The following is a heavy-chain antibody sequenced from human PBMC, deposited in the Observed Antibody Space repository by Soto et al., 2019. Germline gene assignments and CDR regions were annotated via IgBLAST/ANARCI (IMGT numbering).Heavy chain of an antibody. CDR2: IIPVLGIT. D-gene: IGHD1-20*01. CDR1: GGTFSGYA. Sequence: QAQLMQSGAEVKKPGSSVKVSCKASGGTFSGYAISWVRQAPGQGIEWMGGIIPVLGITNYAQKFQGRITIAADESTGTAHMDLRSLSSEDTAVYYCAKDPRSITGTTSSEDFQQWGQGTLVTVSS. J-gene: IGHJ1*01. V-gene: IGHV1-69*01. CDR3: AKDPRSITGTTSSEDFQQ.